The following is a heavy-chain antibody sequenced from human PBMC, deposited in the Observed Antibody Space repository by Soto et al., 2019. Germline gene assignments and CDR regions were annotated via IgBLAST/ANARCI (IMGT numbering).Heavy chain of an antibody. CDR2: IWYDGRNK. CDR1: GFTFSSFG. D-gene: IGHD5-12*01. J-gene: IGHJ4*02. Sequence: QLQLVESGGGVVQPGGSLRLSCAASGFTFSSFGMHWVRQAPGKGLEWVAVIWYDGRNKYYADSVKGRFTISRDNSKNTRDLQRNSLRAEDTAVYYCARRHPPHGYDYLLDYWGQGTLVTVSS. CDR3: ARRHPPHGYDYLLDY. V-gene: IGHV3-33*01.